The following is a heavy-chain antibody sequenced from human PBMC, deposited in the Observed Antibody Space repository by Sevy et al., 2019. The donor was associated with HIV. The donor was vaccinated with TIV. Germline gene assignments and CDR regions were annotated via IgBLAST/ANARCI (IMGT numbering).Heavy chain of an antibody. J-gene: IGHJ4*03. V-gene: IGHV4-38-2*01. D-gene: IGHD6-19*01. CDR2: IYHSGYS. Sequence: SETLSLTCAVSGYSISSDYYWGWIRQPPGKGLEWIGSIYHSGYSYYYPSLKSRVTISVDTSKNQFSLKLSSVTAADTAIYYCARAIGTQVAGLYYFDYWGQGTTVTVSS. CDR3: ARAIGTQVAGLYYFDY. CDR1: GYSISSDYY.